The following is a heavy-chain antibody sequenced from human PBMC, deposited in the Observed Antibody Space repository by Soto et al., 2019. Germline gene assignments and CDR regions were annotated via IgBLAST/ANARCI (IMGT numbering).Heavy chain of an antibody. D-gene: IGHD2-2*01. CDR2: IYSGGGA. J-gene: IGHJ4*02. Sequence: EVQLVESGGGLVQPGGSLRLSCAASGFIVSINYMSWVRQAPGKGLEWVSVIYSGGGAYYADSVKGRITISRHNSKNTLYLQMNSLRAEDTAFYYCASGSTSGRHYWGQGTQVTVSS. CDR3: ASGSTSGRHY. V-gene: IGHV3-53*04. CDR1: GFIVSINY.